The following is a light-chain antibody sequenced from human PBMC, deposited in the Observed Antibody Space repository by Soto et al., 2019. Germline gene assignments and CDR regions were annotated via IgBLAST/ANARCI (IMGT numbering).Light chain of an antibody. CDR1: QSIRNY. CDR3: QQTDSTPQT. J-gene: IGKJ1*01. CDR2: AAS. V-gene: IGKV1-39*01. Sequence: DIQMTQSPSSLSASVGDRVTISCRASQSIRNYVSWYQQKPGTAPKLLIRAASTLQSGVPSRFSGRGSGTDFTPTISSLQNEDFANYFCQQTDSTPQTFGQGTNVEI.